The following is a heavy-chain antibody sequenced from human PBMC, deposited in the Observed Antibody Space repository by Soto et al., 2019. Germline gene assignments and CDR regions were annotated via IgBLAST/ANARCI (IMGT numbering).Heavy chain of an antibody. V-gene: IGHV1-18*01. CDR1: GYTFTTYG. D-gene: IGHD2-2*01. J-gene: IGHJ5*02. Sequence: ASVKVSCKASGYTFTTYGMTWVRQAPGQGLDWVGWISTHNGNTKYAESLQGRVTMTTDTTTSTVYMELSSLRSEDTAVYYCATQVPAAMPVIIDPWGQGTLVTVSS. CDR3: ATQVPAAMPVIIDP. CDR2: ISTHNGNT.